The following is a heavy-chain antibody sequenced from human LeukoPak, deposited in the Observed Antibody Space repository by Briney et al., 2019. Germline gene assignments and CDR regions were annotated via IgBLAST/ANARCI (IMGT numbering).Heavy chain of an antibody. CDR3: ARVYCSGGSCYSYYYYNYMDV. V-gene: IGHV4-39*07. D-gene: IGHD2-15*01. J-gene: IGHJ6*03. CDR2: IHYSGST. CDR1: GGSISSSSYY. Sequence: PSETLSLTCTVSGGSISSSSYYWGWIRQPPGRGLEWIGSIHYSGSTNYSQSLQSRVTISVDTSKNLLSLKLSTLTAADTGVYDCARVYCSGGSCYSYYYYNYMDVWGKGTTVTVSS.